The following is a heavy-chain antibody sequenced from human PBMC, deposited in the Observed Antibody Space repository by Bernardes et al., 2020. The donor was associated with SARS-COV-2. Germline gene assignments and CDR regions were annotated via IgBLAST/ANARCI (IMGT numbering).Heavy chain of an antibody. J-gene: IGHJ4*02. Sequence: GWPLVLSCVTSGLAFPNTDMAWVRQAPGRGLEWVSTISAIRNTHYADPVMGRFTISRDDVNNALYLQMNNLRVEDTATYYCTTELQYDNLYWGQGALVTGSS. V-gene: IGHV3-23*01. CDR2: ISAIRNT. CDR3: TTELQYDNLY. D-gene: IGHD3-22*01. CDR1: GLAFPNTD.